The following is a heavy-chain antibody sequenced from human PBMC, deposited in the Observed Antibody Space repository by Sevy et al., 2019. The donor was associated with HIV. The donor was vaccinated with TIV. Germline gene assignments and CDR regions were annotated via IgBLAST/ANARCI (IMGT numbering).Heavy chain of an antibody. CDR1: GFTFSSYG. CDR2: TSKDGTNK. D-gene: IGHD4-17*01. J-gene: IGHJ2*01. Sequence: GGSLRLSCAASGFTFSSYGMHWVRQAPGKGLEWVALTSKDGTNKYYIDSVKGRFTISRDNSTNTLYLQMNSLGVEDTAVYYCARDSNYDYGLTYWYFDLWGRGTLVTVSS. CDR3: ARDSNYDYGLTYWYFDL. V-gene: IGHV3-30*19.